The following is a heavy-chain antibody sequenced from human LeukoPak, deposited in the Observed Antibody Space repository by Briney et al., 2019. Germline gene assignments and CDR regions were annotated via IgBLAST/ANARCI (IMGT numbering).Heavy chain of an antibody. CDR1: RFTFSSYW. CDR3: ARHLSGVTGYTYGRGIDY. CDR2: IKKDGSEK. J-gene: IGHJ4*02. D-gene: IGHD5-18*01. Sequence: GGSLRLSCAASRFTFSSYWMSWVRQAPGKGLEWVANIKKDGSEKYYVDSVKGRFTISRDNAKTSLYLQMNSLRAEDTAVYYCARHLSGVTGYTYGRGIDYWGQGTLVTVSS. V-gene: IGHV3-7*01.